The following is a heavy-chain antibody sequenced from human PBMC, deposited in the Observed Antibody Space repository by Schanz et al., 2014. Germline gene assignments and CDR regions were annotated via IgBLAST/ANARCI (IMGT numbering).Heavy chain of an antibody. V-gene: IGHV3-30*18. CDR1: GFSFSAYG. CDR3: AKDRYSSSSGRYYFDY. J-gene: IGHJ4*02. Sequence: QVQLVESGGCVVQPGRSLRLSCAASGFSFSAYGMHWVRQAPGKGLEWVAVISYDGTNKYYADSVKGRFTISRDNSKNTLYLQLNSLRLEDTALFYYAKDRYSSSSGRYYFDYWGQGTLVTVSS. D-gene: IGHD6-19*01. CDR2: ISYDGTNK.